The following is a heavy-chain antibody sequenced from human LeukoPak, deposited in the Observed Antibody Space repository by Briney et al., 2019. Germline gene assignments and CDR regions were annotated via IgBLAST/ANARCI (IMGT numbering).Heavy chain of an antibody. CDR2: IYSGGST. Sequence: GGSLRLSCAASGFTVSSNYMSWVRQAPGKGPEWVSVIYSGGSTYYADSVKGRFTISRDNSKNTLYLQMNSLRAEDTAVYYCARGRRDGYNSFDYWGQGTLVTVSS. CDR3: ARGRRDGYNSFDY. J-gene: IGHJ4*02. CDR1: GFTVSSNY. V-gene: IGHV3-53*01. D-gene: IGHD5-24*01.